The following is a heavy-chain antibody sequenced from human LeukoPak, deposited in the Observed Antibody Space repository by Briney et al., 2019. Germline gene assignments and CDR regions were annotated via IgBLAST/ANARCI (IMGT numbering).Heavy chain of an antibody. J-gene: IGHJ4*02. V-gene: IGHV1-3*01. CDR2: LNAGNGLT. D-gene: IGHD2-15*01. CDR1: GYTFITYV. Sequence: GASVKVSCKASGYTFITYVMHWVRQAPGQRLEWMGWLNAGNGLTKYSQKFQGTVTITRDTSASTAYMELSSLRSEDTAVYYCATSRNSARGIDYWGQGTLVTVSS. CDR3: ATSRNSARGIDY.